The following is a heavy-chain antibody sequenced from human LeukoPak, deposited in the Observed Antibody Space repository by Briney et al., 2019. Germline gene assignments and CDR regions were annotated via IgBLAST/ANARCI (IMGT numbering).Heavy chain of an antibody. CDR2: ISSSGSTI. CDR1: GFTFSSYE. CDR3: ASPPGLDYYDSSGYYLFGY. J-gene: IGHJ4*02. Sequence: GGSLRLSCAASGFTFSSYEMNWVRQAPGKGLEWVSYISSSGSTIYYADSVKGRFTISRDNAKNSLYLQMNSLRAEDTAVYYCASPPGLDYYDSSGYYLFGYWGQGTLVTVSS. V-gene: IGHV3-48*03. D-gene: IGHD3-22*01.